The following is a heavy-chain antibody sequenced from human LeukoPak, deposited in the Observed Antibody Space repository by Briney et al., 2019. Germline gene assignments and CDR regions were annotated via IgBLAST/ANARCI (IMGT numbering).Heavy chain of an antibody. J-gene: IGHJ4*02. CDR3: ASRYSSGWWHY. V-gene: IGHV4-34*01. CDR1: GGSFGGYY. CDR2: INHSGST. Sequence: SETLSLTCAVYGGSFGGYYWSWIRQPPGKGLEWIGEINHSGSTNYNPSLKSRVTISVDTSKNQFSLKLSSVTAADTAVYYCASRYSSGWWHYWGRGTLVTVSS. D-gene: IGHD6-19*01.